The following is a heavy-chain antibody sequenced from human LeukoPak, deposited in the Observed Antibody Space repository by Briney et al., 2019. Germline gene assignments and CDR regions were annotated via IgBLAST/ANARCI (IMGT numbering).Heavy chain of an antibody. CDR2: ISYDGSNK. V-gene: IGHV3-30-3*01. CDR3: ARDRSSYEYYFDH. CDR1: GFTFSNYA. D-gene: IGHD5-12*01. J-gene: IGHJ4*02. Sequence: GGSLRLSCAASGFTFSNYAMHWVRQAPGKGLEWVAVISYDGSNKYYADSVKGRFTISRDNSKNTLYLQMHSLRAEDTAVFYCARDRSSYEYYFDHWGQGTLVTASS.